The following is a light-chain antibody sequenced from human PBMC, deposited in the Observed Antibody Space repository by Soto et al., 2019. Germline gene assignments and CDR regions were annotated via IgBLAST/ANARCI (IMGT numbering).Light chain of an antibody. CDR2: DVS. CDR1: SSDVGGYNY. J-gene: IGLJ1*01. Sequence: QSVLTQPASVSGSPGQSITISCTGTSSDVGGYNYVSWYQQHPGKAPKLMIYDVSDRPSEVSNRFSGSKSGNTASLTISGLQAEDEADYYCCSYTSSSTPNYVFGIGTKVTVL. V-gene: IGLV2-14*01. CDR3: CSYTSSSTPNYV.